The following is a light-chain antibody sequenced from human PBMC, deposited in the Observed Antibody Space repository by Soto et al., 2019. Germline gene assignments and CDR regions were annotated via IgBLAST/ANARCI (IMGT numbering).Light chain of an antibody. CDR2: GNY. CDR3: QSYDSSLRVV. V-gene: IGLV1-40*01. Sequence: QSVLTQPPSVSGAPGQRVTISCTGSSSNIGAGYDVHWYQLLPGTAPKLLIYGNYNRPSGVPDRFSGSKSGTSASLAITGLQAEDEADYYCQSYDSSLRVVFGGGTKLTVL. CDR1: SSNIGAGYD. J-gene: IGLJ2*01.